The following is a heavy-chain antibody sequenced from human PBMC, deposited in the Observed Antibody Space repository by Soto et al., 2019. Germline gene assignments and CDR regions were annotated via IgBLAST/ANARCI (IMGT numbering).Heavy chain of an antibody. J-gene: IGHJ4*02. CDR2: VNPGGIT. CDR1: GWSLSGYY. Sequence: XETLSLTCSVYGWSLSGYYWTWIRQPPGKGLEWIGEVNPGGITNYSPSVKSRLKISLDTSKKEVSLEMTSVTAADTAVYYCGRVVIKMAIKSIDSWGPGTLVT. CDR3: GRVVIKMAIKSIDS. V-gene: IGHV4-34*01.